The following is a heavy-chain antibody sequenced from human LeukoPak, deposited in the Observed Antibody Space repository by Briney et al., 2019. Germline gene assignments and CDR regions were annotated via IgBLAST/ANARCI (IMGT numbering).Heavy chain of an antibody. Sequence: GGSLRLSCAAFGFTFSSYWMSWVRQAPGKGLEWVANIKQDGSEKYYVDSVKGRFTISRDNAKNSLYLQMNSLRAEDTAVYYCARGPGEADVWGQGTTVTVSS. CDR1: GFTFSSYW. D-gene: IGHD1-14*01. CDR2: IKQDGSEK. CDR3: ARGPGEADV. V-gene: IGHV3-7*01. J-gene: IGHJ6*02.